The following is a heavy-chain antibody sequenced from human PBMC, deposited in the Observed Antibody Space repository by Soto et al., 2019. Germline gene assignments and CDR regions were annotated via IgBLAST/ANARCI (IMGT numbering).Heavy chain of an antibody. CDR3: ASGGGD. CDR2: TSFSGDT. Sequence: QVQLQESGPGLVKPSETLSLTCTVSGGSISSYYWNWIRQSPGKGLEWIGYTSFSGDTTYNRSLKSRVTISLDTSKNQFSLRLSSVTAADTAVYYCASGGGDWGQGTLVTVSS. D-gene: IGHD2-15*01. CDR1: GGSISSYY. J-gene: IGHJ4*02. V-gene: IGHV4-59*01.